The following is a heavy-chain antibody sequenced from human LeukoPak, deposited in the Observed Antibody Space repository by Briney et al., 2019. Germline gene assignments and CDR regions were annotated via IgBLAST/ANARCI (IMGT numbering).Heavy chain of an antibody. CDR2: IYTSGST. J-gene: IGHJ6*02. Sequence: SETLSLTCTVSGGSISSYYWSWIRQPAGQGLEWIGRIYTSGSTNYNPSLKSRVTMSVDTSKNQFSLKLSSVTAADTAVYYCARGLMVRRAIIYYYYGMDVWGQGTTVTVSS. CDR1: GGSISSYY. D-gene: IGHD3-10*01. CDR3: ARGLMVRRAIIYYYYGMDV. V-gene: IGHV4-4*07.